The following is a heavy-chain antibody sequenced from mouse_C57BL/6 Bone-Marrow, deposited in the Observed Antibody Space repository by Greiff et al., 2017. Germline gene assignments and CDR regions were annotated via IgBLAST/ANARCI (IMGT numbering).Heavy chain of an antibody. CDR2: INPSSGYT. Sequence: VQLVESGAELAKPGASVKLACKASGYTFTSYWMHWVKQRPGQGLEWIGYINPSSGYTKYNQKFKDKATLTADKSSSTAYMQLSSLTYEDSAVYYCARRRSLDYYAMDYWGQGTSVTVSS. CDR3: ARRRSLDYYAMDY. V-gene: IGHV1-7*01. J-gene: IGHJ4*01. D-gene: IGHD1-1*01. CDR1: GYTFTSYW.